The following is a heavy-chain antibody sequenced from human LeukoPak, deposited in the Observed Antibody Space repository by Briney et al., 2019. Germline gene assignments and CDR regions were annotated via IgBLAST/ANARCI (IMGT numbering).Heavy chain of an antibody. Sequence: PSETLSLTCAVYGGSFSGYYWSWIRQSPGKGLEWIGEINHSGSTNYNPSLKSRVTISVDTSKNQSSLTLSSVTAADTAVYYCANRRSSNYSFRYYYYMDVWGKGTTVTVSS. CDR3: ANRRSSNYSFRYYYYMDV. CDR2: INHSGST. V-gene: IGHV4-34*01. J-gene: IGHJ6*03. D-gene: IGHD4-11*01. CDR1: GGSFSGYY.